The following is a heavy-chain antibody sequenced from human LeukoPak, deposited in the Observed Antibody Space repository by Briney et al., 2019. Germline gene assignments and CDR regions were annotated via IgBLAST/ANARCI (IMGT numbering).Heavy chain of an antibody. V-gene: IGHV5-51*01. CDR3: ARHGQGYSLDWFDP. CDR1: GYSLSNYW. CDR2: IYPADSDT. D-gene: IGHD5-18*01. J-gene: IGHJ5*02. Sequence: GESLKISCKASGYSLSNYWIGWVRQMPGKGLEWMGIIYPADSDTRYSPSFQGQVIISADKSITTAYLQWSSLKASDTAMYYCARHGQGYSLDWFDPWGQGTLVTVSS.